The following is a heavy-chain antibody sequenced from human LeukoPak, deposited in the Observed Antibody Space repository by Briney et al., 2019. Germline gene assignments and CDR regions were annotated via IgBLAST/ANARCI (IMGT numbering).Heavy chain of an antibody. CDR2: IYYSGST. V-gene: IGHV4-59*01. D-gene: IGHD2-8*02. Sequence: SETLSLTCAVYGGSFSGYYWSWIRQPPGKGLEWIGYIYYSGSTNYNPSLKSRVTISVDTSKNQFSLKLSSVTAADTAVYYCARLGVADTENWLDPWGQGTLVTVSS. CDR3: ARLGVADTENWLDP. J-gene: IGHJ5*02. CDR1: GGSFSGYY.